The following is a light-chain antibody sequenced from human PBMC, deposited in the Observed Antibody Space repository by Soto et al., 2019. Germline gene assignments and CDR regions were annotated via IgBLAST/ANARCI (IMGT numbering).Light chain of an antibody. CDR2: DAS. CDR3: QQRSNRPLT. V-gene: IGKV3-11*01. CDR1: QSLSSF. Sequence: EIVLTQSPATLSLSPGERATLSCRASQSLSSFLAWYQQKPGQAPRLLIYDASNRATGIPARFSGSGSGTDFTLSISSLEPEDFAVYYCQQRSNRPLTFGGGTKVDIK. J-gene: IGKJ4*01.